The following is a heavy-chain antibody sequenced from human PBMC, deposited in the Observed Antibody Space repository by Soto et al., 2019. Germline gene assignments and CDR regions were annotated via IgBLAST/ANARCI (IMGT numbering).Heavy chain of an antibody. V-gene: IGHV4-59*12. Sequence: SETLSLTCTFSVVSTTSDYWSWIRQPPGKGLEWLGYIFHSLGAKYNPSLGSRGTISLDTSKNQLSLSLRSVTAADTAIYFCVRDTHGSGEYLGQGTLVNVSS. CDR1: VVSTTSDY. D-gene: IGHD3-10*01. J-gene: IGHJ4*02. CDR2: IFHSLGA. CDR3: VRDTHGSGEY.